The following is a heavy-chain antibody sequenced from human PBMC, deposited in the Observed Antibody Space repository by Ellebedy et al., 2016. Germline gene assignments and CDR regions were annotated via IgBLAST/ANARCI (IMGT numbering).Heavy chain of an antibody. J-gene: IGHJ3*02. V-gene: IGHV1-18*01. D-gene: IGHD1-26*01. CDR1: GYTFTSYG. CDR3: ARRGGSYYSYAFDI. CDR2: ISAYNGNT. Sequence: ASVKVSCKASGYTFTSYGISWVRQAPGQGLEWMGWISAYNGNTAYAQKLQGRVTMTTDTSTSTAYMELRSLRSDDTAVYYCARRGGSYYSYAFDIWGQGTMVTVSS.